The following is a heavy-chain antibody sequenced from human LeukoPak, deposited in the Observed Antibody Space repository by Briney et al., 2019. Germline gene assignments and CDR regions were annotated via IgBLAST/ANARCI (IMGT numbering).Heavy chain of an antibody. CDR2: INPNSGGT. D-gene: IGHD1-1*01. CDR1: GYTFTGYY. CDR3: ARRLPLEATGTDGY. Sequence: VASVKVSCKASGYTFTGYYMHWVRQAPGQGLEWMGWINPNSGGTDYAQKFQGRVTMTRDTSISTAYMELSRLRSDDTAVYYCARRLPLEATGTDGYWGQGTLVTVSS. V-gene: IGHV1-2*02. J-gene: IGHJ4*02.